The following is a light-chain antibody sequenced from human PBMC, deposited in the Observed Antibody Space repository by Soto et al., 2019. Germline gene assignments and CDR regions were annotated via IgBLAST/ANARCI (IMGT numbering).Light chain of an antibody. J-gene: IGLJ2*01. Sequence: QSVLTQPPSASGSPGQSVTISCTGTSSDVGGYNYVSWYQQHPGKAPKLMIYEVSKRPSGVPDRFSGSKSGNTASLTVAGLQAEDEADYYCSSSAGSNILVFGGGTKVTVL. CDR3: SSSAGSNILV. V-gene: IGLV2-8*01. CDR2: EVS. CDR1: SSDVGGYNY.